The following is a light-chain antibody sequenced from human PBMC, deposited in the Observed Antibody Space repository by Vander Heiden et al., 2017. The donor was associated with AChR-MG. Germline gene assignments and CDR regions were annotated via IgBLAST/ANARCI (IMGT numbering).Light chain of an antibody. J-gene: IGLJ3*02. CDR2: GNN. V-gene: IGLV1-40*01. Sequence: QSELTQPPSVSGAPGPRVTISCTGSSSNFGAGYDVHWYQLLPGTAPKLLIYGNNNRPSGVPDRFSGSKSGTSASLAITGLQAEDEADYYCQSYDRSLYWVFGGGTKLTVL. CDR3: QSYDRSLYWV. CDR1: SSNFGAGYD.